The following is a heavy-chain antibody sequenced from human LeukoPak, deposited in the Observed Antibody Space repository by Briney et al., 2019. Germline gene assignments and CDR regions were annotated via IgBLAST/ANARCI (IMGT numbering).Heavy chain of an antibody. V-gene: IGHV3-30*02. CDR2: VRYDGSNK. D-gene: IGHD6-6*01. Sequence: GGSLRLSCAASGFTFSNYGIHWVRQAPGKGLEWVAFVRYDGSNKYYADSVKGRFTISRDNSKNTLYLQMNSLRAEDTAVYYCAKEMADRREAFDYWGQGTLATVSS. CDR1: GFTFSNYG. CDR3: AKEMADRREAFDY. J-gene: IGHJ4*02.